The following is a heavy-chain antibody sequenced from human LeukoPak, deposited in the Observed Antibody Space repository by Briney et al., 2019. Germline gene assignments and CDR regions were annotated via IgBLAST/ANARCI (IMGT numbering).Heavy chain of an antibody. V-gene: IGHV3-21*01. Sequence: GGSLRLSCAASGFTFSSYGMSWVRQAPGKGLEWVSSISSSSSYIYYADSVKGRFTISRDNAKNSLYLQMNSLRAEDTAVYYCAREGYYDFWSGKQTAVRFDYWGQGTLVTVSS. CDR3: AREGYYDFWSGKQTAVRFDY. J-gene: IGHJ4*02. CDR1: GFTFSSYG. CDR2: ISSSSSYI. D-gene: IGHD3-3*01.